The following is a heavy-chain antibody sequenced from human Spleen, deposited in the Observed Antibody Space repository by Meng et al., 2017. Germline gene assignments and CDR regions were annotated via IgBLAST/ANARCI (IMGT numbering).Heavy chain of an antibody. CDR2: SHHSGST. V-gene: IGHV4-4*02. J-gene: IGHJ5*01. CDR3: SRRINTAGGWFDS. D-gene: IGHD5-18*01. CDR1: GGSISSNKW. Sequence: QVQLQESGPGLVKPSGTLSLTCGVSGGSISSNKWWSWVRQPPGKGLEWIGESHHSGSTNYNPSLKSRVTISVDKSQNQFSLRLSSVTAADTAVYYCSRRINTAGGWFDSWGQGTLVTVSS.